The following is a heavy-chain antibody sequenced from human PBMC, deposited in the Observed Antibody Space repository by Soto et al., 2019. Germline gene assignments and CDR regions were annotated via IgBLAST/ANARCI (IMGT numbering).Heavy chain of an antibody. CDR1: GFTLSSYS. CDR2: ISSSSSYI. CDR3: AKVAHYYGSGSDESHGAPRD. V-gene: IGHV3-21*04. J-gene: IGHJ6*02. Sequence: PGGSLRLSCAASGFTLSSYSMNWVRQAPGKGLEWVSSISSSSSYIYYADSVKGRFTISRDNAKNSLYLQMNSLRAEDTAVYYCAKVAHYYGSGSDESHGAPRDWGQGTTFTVSS. D-gene: IGHD3-10*01.